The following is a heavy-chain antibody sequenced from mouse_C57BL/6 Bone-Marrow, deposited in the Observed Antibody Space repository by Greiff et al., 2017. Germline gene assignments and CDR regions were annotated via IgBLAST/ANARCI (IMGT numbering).Heavy chain of an antibody. V-gene: IGHV1-69*01. CDR2: IDPSDSYT. CDR1: GYTFTSYW. D-gene: IGHD2-12*01. CDR3: ARANYNARDY. Sequence: QVQLQQPGAELVMPGASVKLSCKASGYTFTSYWMHWVKQRPGQGLEWIGEIDPSDSYTNYNQKFKGKSTLTVYTSSSTAYMQLSCLTSEDSAVYYCARANYNARDYWGQGTSVTVSS. J-gene: IGHJ4*01.